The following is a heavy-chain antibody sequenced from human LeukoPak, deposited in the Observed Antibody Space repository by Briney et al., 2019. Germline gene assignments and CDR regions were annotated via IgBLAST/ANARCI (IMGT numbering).Heavy chain of an antibody. Sequence: PGGSLRLSRAAAGFTFNTYPIRWGRQAPGKWLGWVAVISHARSNTYIAPSVKGRFTISRDTSKNPLYLQMDSLRAEDTAVYYCARVPGIPMTGGFDYWGQGTLVTVSS. CDR2: ISHARSNT. J-gene: IGHJ4*02. CDR3: ARVPGIPMTGGFDY. CDR1: GFTFNTYP. V-gene: IGHV3-30*19. D-gene: IGHD6-19*01.